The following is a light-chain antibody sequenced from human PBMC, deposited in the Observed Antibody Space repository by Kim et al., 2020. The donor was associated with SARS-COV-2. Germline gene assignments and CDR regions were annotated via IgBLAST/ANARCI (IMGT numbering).Light chain of an antibody. Sequence: GQSITISCSGTNNDIGYYDYISWFQQRPGKVPKLLLYDVTERPFGISSRFSGSKSGNTASLIISDLQTEDEADYYCSSFTTSSTFVFGTGTKVTVL. V-gene: IGLV2-14*03. CDR1: NNDIGYYDY. CDR3: SSFTTSSTFV. CDR2: DVT. J-gene: IGLJ1*01.